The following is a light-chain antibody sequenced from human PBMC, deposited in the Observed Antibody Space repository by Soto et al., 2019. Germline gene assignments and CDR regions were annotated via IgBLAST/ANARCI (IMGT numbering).Light chain of an antibody. CDR2: GAS. CDR1: QSVSSSY. J-gene: IGKJ1*01. CDR3: LQHNSYPWT. Sequence: EIVLTQSPGTLSLSPVERATLSCMASQSVSSSYLAWYQQKPGQAPRLLIYGASSRATGIPDRFSGSGSGTEFTLTISSLQPEDFATYYCLQHNSYPWTFGQGTKVDI. V-gene: IGKV3-20*01.